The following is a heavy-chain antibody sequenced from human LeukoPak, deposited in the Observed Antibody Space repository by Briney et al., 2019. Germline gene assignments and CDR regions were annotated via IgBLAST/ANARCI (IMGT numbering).Heavy chain of an antibody. CDR1: GYTFTGNY. V-gene: IGHV1-2*02. D-gene: IGHD2-2*01. CDR2: TNPNSGGT. Sequence: ASVKVSCKASGYTFTGNYTHWVRQAPGQGLELMGGTNPNSGGTNYAQKFQGRVTMTRDTSISTAYMELSRLRSDDTAVYYCAREPRCSSTSCYGYDWLDPWGQGTLVTVSS. CDR3: AREPRCSSTSCYGYDWLDP. J-gene: IGHJ5*02.